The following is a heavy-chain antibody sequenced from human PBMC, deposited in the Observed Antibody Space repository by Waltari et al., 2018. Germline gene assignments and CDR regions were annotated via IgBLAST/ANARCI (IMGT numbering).Heavy chain of an antibody. J-gene: IGHJ3*02. Sequence: QLQLQESGPGLVKPSETLSLACPVSRGSITSSSSYWAWFSLPPGTGLEWIGSIYYSGSTYYNPSLKSRVTISVDTSKNQFSLKLSSVTAADTAVYYCASCSGGSCYSLVRGAFDIWGQGTMVTVSS. D-gene: IGHD2-15*01. CDR2: IYYSGST. V-gene: IGHV4-39*07. CDR1: RGSITSSSSY. CDR3: ASCSGGSCYSLVRGAFDI.